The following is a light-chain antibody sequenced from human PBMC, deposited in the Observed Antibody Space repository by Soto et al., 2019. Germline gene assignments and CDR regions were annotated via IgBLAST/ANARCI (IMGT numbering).Light chain of an antibody. V-gene: IGLV2-18*02. CDR2: EVS. Sequence: QSALTQPPSVSGSPGQSVTISCTGTSSDVGSYNRVSWYQQPPGTAPKLMIYEVSNRPSGVPDRFSGSKSGNTASLTISGXXXXXXXXXYCSSYTSSSAWVFGGGTKVTVL. CDR1: SSDVGSYNR. CDR3: SSYTSSSAWV. J-gene: IGLJ2*01.